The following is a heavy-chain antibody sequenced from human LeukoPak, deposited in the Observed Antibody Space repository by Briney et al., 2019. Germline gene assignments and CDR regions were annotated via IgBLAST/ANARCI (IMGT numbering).Heavy chain of an antibody. V-gene: IGHV3-23*01. Sequence: AXXGFXFSXYAMSWVRQAPGKGLEGVSAXSGXGGXTYYADSVKGRFTISRDNSKNTLYLQMNSLRAEDTAVYYCAKVAYYDFWSGYYPTHYYYYYGMDVWGQGTTVTVSS. CDR1: GFXFSXYA. D-gene: IGHD3-3*01. CDR2: XSGXGGXT. J-gene: IGHJ6*02. CDR3: AKVAYYDFWSGYYPTHYYYYYGMDV.